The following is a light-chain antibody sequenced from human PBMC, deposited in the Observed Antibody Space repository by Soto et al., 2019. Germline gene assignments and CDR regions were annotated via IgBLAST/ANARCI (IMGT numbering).Light chain of an antibody. CDR2: GAS. Sequence: EILMTQSPATLSVSPGERATLSCGASQSVGSGLAWYQKKPGQAPRLLIYGASNRATGIPDRLSGSGSGTELTITISSMQTDDFETYYCQHYNSYSEAFGHGAKVDIK. J-gene: IGKJ1*01. V-gene: IGKV3D-15*01. CDR3: QHYNSYSEA. CDR1: QSVGSG.